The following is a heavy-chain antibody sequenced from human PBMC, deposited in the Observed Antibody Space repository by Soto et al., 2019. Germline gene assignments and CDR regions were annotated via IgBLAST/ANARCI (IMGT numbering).Heavy chain of an antibody. D-gene: IGHD3-3*01. CDR2: ISGSGGST. V-gene: IGHV3-23*01. CDR1: GFTFSSYA. J-gene: IGHJ5*02. Sequence: PGGSLRLSCAASGFTFSSYAMRWVRQAPGKGLEWVSAISGSGGSTYYADSVKGRFTISRDNSKNTLYLQMNSLRAEDTAVYYCAKWSHYDFWSGYPGTPNWFDPWGQGTLVTVSS. CDR3: AKWSHYDFWSGYPGTPNWFDP.